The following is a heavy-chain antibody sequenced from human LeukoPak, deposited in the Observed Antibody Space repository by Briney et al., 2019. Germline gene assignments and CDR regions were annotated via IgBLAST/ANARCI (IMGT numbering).Heavy chain of an antibody. CDR3: ARAIAAAGSIGWFDP. V-gene: IGHV1-46*01. CDR2: INPGGGGT. J-gene: IGHJ5*02. Sequence: ASVKVSCKASGYTFTNYFMHWVRQAPGQGLEWMGIINPGGGGTNYAQKFQGRVTVTRDTYTSTAYMELSSLTSEDTAVYYCARAIAAAGSIGWFDPWGQGTLVTVSS. CDR1: GYTFTNYF. D-gene: IGHD6-13*01.